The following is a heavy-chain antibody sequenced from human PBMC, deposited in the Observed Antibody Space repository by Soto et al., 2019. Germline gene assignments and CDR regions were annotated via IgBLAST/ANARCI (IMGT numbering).Heavy chain of an antibody. J-gene: IGHJ6*02. CDR2: INPNSGGT. D-gene: IGHD1-26*01. Sequence: ASVKVSCKASGYTFTGYYMHWVRQAPGQGLEWMGWINPNSGGTNYAQKFRGWVTMTRDTSISTAYMELSRLRSDDTAVYYCAREQVGYYGMDVWGQGTTVTVSS. CDR3: AREQVGYYGMDV. V-gene: IGHV1-2*04. CDR1: GYTFTGYY.